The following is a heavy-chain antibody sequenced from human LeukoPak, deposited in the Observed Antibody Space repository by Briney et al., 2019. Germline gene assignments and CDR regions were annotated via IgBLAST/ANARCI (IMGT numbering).Heavy chain of an antibody. CDR2: INPGGGST. Sequence: GASVKVSCKASGYTFSNYYIHWVRQAPGQGLEWMGIINPGGGSTTYAQKFQGRVTMTRDMSTSTVYMELISLRSEDTAVYYCAREPYVATTRKFDYWGQGTLVTVSS. CDR3: AREPYVATTRKFDY. J-gene: IGHJ4*02. CDR1: GYTFSNYY. V-gene: IGHV1-46*01. D-gene: IGHD5-12*01.